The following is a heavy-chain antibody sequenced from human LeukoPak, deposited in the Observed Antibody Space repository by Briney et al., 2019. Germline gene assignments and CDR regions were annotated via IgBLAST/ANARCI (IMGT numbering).Heavy chain of an antibody. Sequence: SQTLSLTCTVSGGSISSGDYYWSWIRQPPGKGLEWIGYIYYSGSTYYNPSLKSRVTISVDTFKNQFSPKLSSVTAADTAVYYCARAGDYGVDYWGQGTLVTVSS. CDR1: GGSISSGDYY. CDR3: ARAGDYGVDY. D-gene: IGHD4-17*01. J-gene: IGHJ4*02. CDR2: IYYSGST. V-gene: IGHV4-30-4*08.